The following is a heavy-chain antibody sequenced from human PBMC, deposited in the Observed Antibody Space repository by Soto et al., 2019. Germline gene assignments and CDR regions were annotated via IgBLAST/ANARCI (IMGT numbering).Heavy chain of an antibody. CDR3: ARLLTEGATFREDAFDL. Sequence: QIQLMQSGGDVKTPGASLKVSCTTSRYTFTSHGIAWVRQAPGQGLGWMGWISTFNGKTDYAQKFQGRVTMTADSITSTVNMELRRLRSDDTGVYYCARLLTEGATFREDAFDLWGPGTKVTVSS. J-gene: IGHJ3*01. CDR1: RYTFTSHG. CDR2: ISTFNGKT. D-gene: IGHD3-9*01. V-gene: IGHV1-18*01.